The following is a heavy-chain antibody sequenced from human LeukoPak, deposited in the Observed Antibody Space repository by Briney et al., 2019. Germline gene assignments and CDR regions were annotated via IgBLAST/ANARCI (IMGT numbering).Heavy chain of an antibody. CDR2: IYTSGST. CDR3: ARGPKTRDYDNYFDY. J-gene: IGHJ4*02. V-gene: IGHV4-4*07. D-gene: IGHD5-12*01. Sequence: SETLSLTCSVSGGSISSFYCNWMRQPAGKGLEWIGRIYTSGSTNYNPSLKSRVTMSVDTSKNQFSLKLSSVTAADTAVYYCARGPKTRDYDNYFDYWGQGTLVTVPS. CDR1: GGSISSFY.